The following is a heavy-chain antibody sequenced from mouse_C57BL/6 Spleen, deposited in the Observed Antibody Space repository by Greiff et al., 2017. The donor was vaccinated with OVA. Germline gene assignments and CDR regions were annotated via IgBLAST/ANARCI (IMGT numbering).Heavy chain of an antibody. CDR2: ISGGGGNT. CDR3: ARPIYDGDYPD. V-gene: IGHV5-9*01. J-gene: IGHJ3*01. CDR1: GFTFSSYT. D-gene: IGHD2-3*01. Sequence: EVQVVESGGGLVKPGGSLKLSCAASGFTFSSYTMSWVRQTPEKRLEWVATISGGGGNTYYPDSVKGRFTISRDNAKNTLYLQMSSLRSEDTALYYCARPIYDGDYPDWGQGTLVTVSA.